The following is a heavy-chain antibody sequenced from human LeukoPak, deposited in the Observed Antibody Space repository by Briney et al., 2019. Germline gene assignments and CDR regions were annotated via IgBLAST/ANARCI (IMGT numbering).Heavy chain of an antibody. Sequence: GGSLRLSCAASGFTFSSYGMHWVRQAPGKGLEWVAVIWYDGSNKYYADSVKGRFTNSRDNSKNTLYLQMNSLRAEDTAVYYCARDRSSGWYIDYWGQGTLVTVSS. CDR2: IWYDGSNK. J-gene: IGHJ4*02. CDR1: GFTFSSYG. D-gene: IGHD6-19*01. CDR3: ARDRSSGWYIDY. V-gene: IGHV3-33*01.